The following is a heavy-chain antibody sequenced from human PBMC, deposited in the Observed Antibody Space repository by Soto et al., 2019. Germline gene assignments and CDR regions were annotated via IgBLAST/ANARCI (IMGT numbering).Heavy chain of an antibody. V-gene: IGHV3-15*07. CDR3: MTAVVAADYVLY. Sequence: GGSLRLSCAASGFAFSNAWMNWVRQGPGKGLEWVGRIKSKNRGETIDYAAPVKGRFTISRDDSKNTLYLQMNSLNTEDTAVYYCMTAVVAADYVLYWGQGTLVTVSS. CDR1: GFAFSNAW. CDR2: IKSKNRGETI. J-gene: IGHJ4*02. D-gene: IGHD3-16*01.